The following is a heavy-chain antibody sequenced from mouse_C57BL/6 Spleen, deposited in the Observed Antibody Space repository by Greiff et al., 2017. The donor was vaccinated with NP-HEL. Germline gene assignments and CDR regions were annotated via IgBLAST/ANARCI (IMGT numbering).Heavy chain of an antibody. Sequence: QVQLQQPGAELVRPGTSVELSCKASGYTFPRYWMHWVQQRPIPGLEWIGNIDPYDSGNHSKQKFEYKATLTVDKSPLTASMQLSSLTSEDSAVYDCARRGPYYYGSSPDEWGQGTTLRVSS. CDR3: ARRGPYYYGSSPDE. CDR2: IDPYDSGN. CDR1: GYTFPRYW. J-gene: IGHJ2*01. D-gene: IGHD1-1*01. V-gene: IGHV1-52*01.